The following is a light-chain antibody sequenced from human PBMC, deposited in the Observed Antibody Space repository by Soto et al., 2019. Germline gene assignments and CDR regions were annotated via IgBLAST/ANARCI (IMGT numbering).Light chain of an antibody. Sequence: QSALTQPASVSGSPGQSITISCTGTSSDAGGYNFVSWYQQHPGKAPKLMIYEVSNRPSGVSNRFSGSKSGNTASLTISGLQAEDEADYYCSSYTSSITLVFGGGTKLTVL. CDR2: EVS. V-gene: IGLV2-14*01. CDR1: SSDAGGYNF. CDR3: SSYTSSITLV. J-gene: IGLJ2*01.